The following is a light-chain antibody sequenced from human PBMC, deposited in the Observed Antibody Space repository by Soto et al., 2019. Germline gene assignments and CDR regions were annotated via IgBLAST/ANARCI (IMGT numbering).Light chain of an antibody. J-gene: IGLJ3*02. CDR1: SSDVGSYNL. V-gene: IGLV2-23*01. Sequence: QSVLTQPASVSGSLGQSITISCTGTSSDVGSYNLVSWYQQHPGKAPRLMIYEGGKRPSGVSDRFSGSKSGNTASLTISSLQAEDEADYYCCSYAGYNISVFGGGTKVTVL. CDR2: EGG. CDR3: CSYAGYNISV.